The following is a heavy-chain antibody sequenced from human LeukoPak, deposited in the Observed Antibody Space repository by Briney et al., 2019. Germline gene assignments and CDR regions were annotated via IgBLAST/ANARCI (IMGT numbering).Heavy chain of an antibody. CDR3: AKHYMGSSYNRGLDS. J-gene: IGHJ4*02. CDR2: IYHSGST. CDR1: GYSISSGYY. V-gene: IGHV4-38-2*02. D-gene: IGHD3-10*01. Sequence: SETQSLTCTVSGYSISSGYYWGWIRQPPGKGLEWIGSIYHSGSTYYNPSLKSRVTISVDTSKNQFSLKLSSVTAADTAIYYCAKHYMGSSYNRGLDSWGQGTLVTVSS.